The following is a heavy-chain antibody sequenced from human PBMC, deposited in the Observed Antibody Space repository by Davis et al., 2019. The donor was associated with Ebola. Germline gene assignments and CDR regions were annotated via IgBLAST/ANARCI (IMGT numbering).Heavy chain of an antibody. Sequence: SETLSLTCTVSGGSISSSSYYRGWIRQPPGKGLEWIGSIYYSGSTNYNPSLKSRVTISVDTSKNQFSLKLSSVTAADTAVYYCAGISYGDGINGWGQGTLVTVSS. CDR3: AGISYGDGING. J-gene: IGHJ4*02. D-gene: IGHD4-17*01. CDR2: IYYSGST. V-gene: IGHV4-39*07. CDR1: GGSISSSSYY.